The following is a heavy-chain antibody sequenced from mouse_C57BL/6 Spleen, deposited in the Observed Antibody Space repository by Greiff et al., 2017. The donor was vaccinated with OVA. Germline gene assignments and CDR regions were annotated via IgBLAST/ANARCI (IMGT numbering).Heavy chain of an antibody. CDR3: ARHDGYSYAMDY. CDR2: ISGGGGNT. J-gene: IGHJ4*01. D-gene: IGHD2-3*01. V-gene: IGHV5-9*01. Sequence: EVQRVESGGGLVKPGGSLKLSCAASGFTFSSYTMSWVRQTPEKRLEWVATISGGGGNTYYPDSVKGRFTISRDNAKNTLYLQMSSLRSEDAALYYCARHDGYSYAMDYWGQGTSVTVSS. CDR1: GFTFSSYT.